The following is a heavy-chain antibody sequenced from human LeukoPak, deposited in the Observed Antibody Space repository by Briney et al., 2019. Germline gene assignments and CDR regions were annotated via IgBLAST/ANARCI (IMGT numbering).Heavy chain of an antibody. V-gene: IGHV3-9*01. CDR3: AKDIEAPMTTVTGGFDY. D-gene: IGHD4-17*01. J-gene: IGHJ4*02. Sequence: PGGSLRLSRAASGFTFDDYAMHWVRQAPGKGLEWVSGISWNSGSIGYADSVKGRFTTSRDNAKNSLYLQMNSLRAEDTALYYCAKDIEAPMTTVTGGFDYWGQGTLVTVSS. CDR2: ISWNSGSI. CDR1: GFTFDDYA.